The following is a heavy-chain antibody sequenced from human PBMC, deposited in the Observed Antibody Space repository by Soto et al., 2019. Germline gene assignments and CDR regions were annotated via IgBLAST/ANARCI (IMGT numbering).Heavy chain of an antibody. J-gene: IGHJ4*02. CDR1: GYTFTSYG. V-gene: IGHV1-18*01. D-gene: IGHD1-26*01. Sequence: VASVKVSCKASGYTFTSYGISWVRQAPGQGLEWMGWISAYNGNTNYAQKLQGRVTMTTDTSTSTAYMELRSLRSDDTAVYYCAREKSGELHGGAFDYWGQGTLVTVSS. CDR3: AREKSGELHGGAFDY. CDR2: ISAYNGNT.